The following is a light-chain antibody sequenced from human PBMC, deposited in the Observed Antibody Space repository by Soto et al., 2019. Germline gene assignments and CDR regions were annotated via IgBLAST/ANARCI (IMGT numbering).Light chain of an antibody. Sequence: DIQMTQSPSSLSASVGDRVSITCRSSQNITRNLNWYQQKPGKAPKLLIYTASNFQSGVSSRFSGSGSGTDFTLTISRLQFEDFATYFCQQSFNTPFTFGHGTIVDI. J-gene: IGKJ3*01. CDR2: TAS. CDR3: QQSFNTPFT. V-gene: IGKV1-39*01. CDR1: QNITRN.